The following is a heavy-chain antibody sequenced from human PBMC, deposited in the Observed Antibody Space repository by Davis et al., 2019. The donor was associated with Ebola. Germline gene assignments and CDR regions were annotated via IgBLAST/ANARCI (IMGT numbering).Heavy chain of an antibody. CDR2: INAGNGNT. D-gene: IGHD6-6*01. J-gene: IGHJ4*02. CDR1: GYTFTSYA. CDR3: ARNLGSIAARPEGYYFDY. Sequence: ASVKVSCKASGYTFTSYAMHWVRQAPGQRLEWMGWINAGNGNTKYSQKFQGRVTITRDTSASTAYMELSSLRSEDTAVYYCARNLGSIAARPEGYYFDYWGQGTLVTVSS. V-gene: IGHV1-3*01.